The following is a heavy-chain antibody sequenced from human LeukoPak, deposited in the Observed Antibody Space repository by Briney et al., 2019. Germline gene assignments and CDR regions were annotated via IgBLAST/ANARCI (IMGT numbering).Heavy chain of an antibody. D-gene: IGHD1-14*01. CDR2: SNPNRGDR. CDR1: GYTFTNFY. V-gene: IGHV1-2*02. Sequence: ASVKVSCKASGYTFTNFYMHWVRQAPGHGLEWMGWSNPNRGDRNYAQKFQGRVTMTRDTSISTDFMELSRLTSDATAVYYCTRDLLGFATTPLSDWGQGTLVTVSS. J-gene: IGHJ4*02. CDR3: TRDLLGFATTPLSD.